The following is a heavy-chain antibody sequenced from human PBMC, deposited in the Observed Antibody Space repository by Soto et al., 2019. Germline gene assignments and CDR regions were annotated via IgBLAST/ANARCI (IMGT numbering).Heavy chain of an antibody. J-gene: IGHJ6*03. CDR3: ARDGYSRYSGYDLGRPDFNYYYYYMDV. CDR1: GFTFSSYG. V-gene: IGHV3-33*01. D-gene: IGHD5-12*01. Sequence: GGSLRLSCAASGFTFSSYGMHWVRQAPGKGLEWVAVIWYDGSNKYYADSVKGRFTISRDNSKNTLYLQMNSLRAEDTAVYYCARDGYSRYSGYDLGRPDFNYYYYYMDVWGKGTTVTVSS. CDR2: IWYDGSNK.